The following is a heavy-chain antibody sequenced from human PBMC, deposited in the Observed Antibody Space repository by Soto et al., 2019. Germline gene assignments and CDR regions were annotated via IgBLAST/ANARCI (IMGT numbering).Heavy chain of an antibody. D-gene: IGHD6-19*01. CDR3: ARRITSSTGWDY. Sequence: GESLKISCKGSGYMFSSYWIGWVRQMPGKGLEWMGIIHGGDSNTRYSPSFDGQVTISTDKSINTAYLQWSSLKASDTAMYYCARRITSSTGWDYWGQGTLVTVSS. CDR1: GYMFSSYW. CDR2: IHGGDSNT. V-gene: IGHV5-51*01. J-gene: IGHJ4*02.